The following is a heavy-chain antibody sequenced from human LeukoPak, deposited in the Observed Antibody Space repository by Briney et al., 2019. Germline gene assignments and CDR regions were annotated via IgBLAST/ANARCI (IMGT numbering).Heavy chain of an antibody. Sequence: PSETLSLTCTVSGGSISGNYWTWPRQPPGKGLEWIGQIHYSGKADYNPSLRSRITISVDTSKNQMFLKVSSVTAADTAVYYCARFGVYYDMDVWGQGTTVTVSS. V-gene: IGHV4-59*01. CDR1: GGSISGNY. D-gene: IGHD3-3*01. CDR3: ARFGVYYDMDV. CDR2: IHYSGKA. J-gene: IGHJ6*02.